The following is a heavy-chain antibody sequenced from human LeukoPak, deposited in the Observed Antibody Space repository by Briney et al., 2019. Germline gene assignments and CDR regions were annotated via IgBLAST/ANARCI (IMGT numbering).Heavy chain of an antibody. V-gene: IGHV3-21*04. J-gene: IGHJ6*03. D-gene: IGHD6-19*01. CDR3: AKGAEWLAPYYYYYMDV. CDR1: GFTFSSHS. Sequence: PGGSLRLSCAASGFTFSSHSMNWVRQAPGKGLEWVSSISSSSSYIYYADSVKGRFTISRDNAKNSLYLQMNSLRAEDTAVYYCAKGAEWLAPYYYYYMDVWGKGTTVTISS. CDR2: ISSSSSYI.